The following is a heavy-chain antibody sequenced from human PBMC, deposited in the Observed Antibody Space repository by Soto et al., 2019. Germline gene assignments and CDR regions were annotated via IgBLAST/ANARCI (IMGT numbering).Heavy chain of an antibody. Sequence: GGSLRLSCAVSGFTFSSYGMHWVRQAPGKGLEWVAVISYDGSNKYYADSVKGRFTISRDNAKNSLYLQMNSLRAEDTAVYYCARDHHRYSGYDYVEYWGQGTLVTVSS. CDR1: GFTFSSYG. CDR3: ARDHHRYSGYDYVEY. CDR2: ISYDGSNK. V-gene: IGHV3-30*03. D-gene: IGHD5-12*01. J-gene: IGHJ4*02.